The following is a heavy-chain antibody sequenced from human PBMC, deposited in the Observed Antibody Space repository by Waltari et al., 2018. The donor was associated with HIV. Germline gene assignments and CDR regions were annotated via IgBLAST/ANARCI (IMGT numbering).Heavy chain of an antibody. Sequence: EVQLVESGGGLVKPGGSLRLSCAASGFTFSSYSMNWVRQAPGKGLEWVSSISSSSSYIYYADSVKGRFTISRDNAKNSLYLQMNSLRAEDTAVYYCARDGWVNSGPEPFDYWGQGTLVTVSS. CDR1: GFTFSSYS. J-gene: IGHJ4*02. CDR2: ISSSSSYI. V-gene: IGHV3-21*01. D-gene: IGHD5-12*01. CDR3: ARDGWVNSGPEPFDY.